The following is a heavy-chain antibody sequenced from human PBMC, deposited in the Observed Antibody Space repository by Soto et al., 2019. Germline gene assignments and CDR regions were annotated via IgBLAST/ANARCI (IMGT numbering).Heavy chain of an antibody. Sequence: EASVKVSCKASGYTFTNYAIHWVRQAPGQRLEWMGGINGGNGDTKFSQRFRGRLTITRDTSATTAYMELSSLRSEDTALYYCARVSSSWFDPWGPGTLVTVSS. J-gene: IGHJ5*02. CDR1: GYTFTNYA. V-gene: IGHV1-3*01. CDR3: ARVSSSWFDP. CDR2: INGGNGDT.